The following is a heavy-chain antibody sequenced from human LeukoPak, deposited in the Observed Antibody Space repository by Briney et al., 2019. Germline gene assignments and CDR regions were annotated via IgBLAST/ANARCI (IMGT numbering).Heavy chain of an antibody. D-gene: IGHD3-22*01. CDR3: AKDPTDFDSSGQTYFDY. CDR1: GFTFSSCA. Sequence: GGSLRLSCAASGFTFSSCAMSWVRQAPGKGLEWVSAISGSGGSTYYADSMKGRFTISRDNSKNTLYLQMNSLRAEDTAVYYCAKDPTDFDSSGQTYFDYWGQGTLVTVSS. J-gene: IGHJ4*02. CDR2: ISGSGGST. V-gene: IGHV3-23*01.